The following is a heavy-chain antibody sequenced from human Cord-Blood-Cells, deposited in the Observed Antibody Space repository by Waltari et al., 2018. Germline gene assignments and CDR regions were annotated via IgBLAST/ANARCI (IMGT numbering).Heavy chain of an antibody. Sequence: QVQLQESGPGLVKPSETLSLTCTVSGGSISSHYWSWIRQPPGKGLEWIGYIYYSGSTNHNPSLKSRVTISVDTSKNQFSLKLSSVTAADTAVYYCARVGYCSSTSCYQYLYFDLWGHGTLVTVSS. J-gene: IGHJ2*01. CDR2: IYYSGST. CDR1: GGSISSHY. D-gene: IGHD2-2*01. CDR3: ARVGYCSSTSCYQYLYFDL. V-gene: IGHV4-59*11.